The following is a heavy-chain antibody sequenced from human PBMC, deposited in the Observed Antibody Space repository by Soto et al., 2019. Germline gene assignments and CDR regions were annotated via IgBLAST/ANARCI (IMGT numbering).Heavy chain of an antibody. J-gene: IGHJ4*02. Sequence: SVKVSCKASGGTFSSYAISWVRQAPGQGLEWMGGIIPIFGTANYAQKFQGRVTITADESTSTAYMELSSLRSEDTAVYYCARDTHKDGYSTVFDYWGQGTLVTVSS. V-gene: IGHV1-69*13. D-gene: IGHD5-18*01. CDR1: GGTFSSYA. CDR2: IIPIFGTA. CDR3: ARDTHKDGYSTVFDY.